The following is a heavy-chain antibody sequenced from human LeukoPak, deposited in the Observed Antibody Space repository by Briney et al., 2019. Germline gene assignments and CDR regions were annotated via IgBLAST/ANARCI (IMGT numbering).Heavy chain of an antibody. CDR3: ARDGSSGWYEDY. J-gene: IGHJ4*02. D-gene: IGHD6-19*01. CDR2: ISSSSSYI. V-gene: IGHV3-21*01. CDR1: GFTFSSYS. Sequence: PGGSLRLSCAASGFTFSSYSMNWVRQAPGKGLEWVSSISSSSSYIYYADSVKGRFTISRDNAKNTLYLQINSLRAEDTAVYYCARDGSSGWYEDYWGQGTLVTVSS.